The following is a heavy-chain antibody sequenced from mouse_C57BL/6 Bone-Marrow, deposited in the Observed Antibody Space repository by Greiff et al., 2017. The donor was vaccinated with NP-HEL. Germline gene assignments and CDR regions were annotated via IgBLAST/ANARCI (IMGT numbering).Heavy chain of an antibody. CDR2: ISHGGGST. D-gene: IGHD4-1*01. Sequence: EVKLMESGGGLVQPGGSLKLSCAASGFTFSDYYMYWVRQTPEKRLEWVAYISHGGGSTYYPDTVKGRFTISIDNAKNTLYLQMSRLKSEDTAMYYCARHETLNWNYFDYWGQGTTLTVAS. CDR3: ARHETLNWNYFDY. CDR1: GFTFSDYY. J-gene: IGHJ2*01. V-gene: IGHV5-12*01.